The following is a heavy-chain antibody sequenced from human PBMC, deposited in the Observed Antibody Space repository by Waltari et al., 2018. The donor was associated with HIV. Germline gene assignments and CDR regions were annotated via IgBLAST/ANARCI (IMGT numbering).Heavy chain of an antibody. J-gene: IGHJ4*02. CDR3: ARDPVYSGSSLVYYFDY. CDR1: GVTFSDYS. CDR2: ISSSSSTI. D-gene: IGHD6-6*01. Sequence: EVQLVVSGGGLVQPGGSLRLSCAASGVTFSDYSMHWVRQAPGKGLEWVSYISSSSSTIYYADSVKGRFTISRDNAKNSLYLQMNSLRAEDTAVYYCARDPVYSGSSLVYYFDYWGQGTLVTVSS. V-gene: IGHV3-48*01.